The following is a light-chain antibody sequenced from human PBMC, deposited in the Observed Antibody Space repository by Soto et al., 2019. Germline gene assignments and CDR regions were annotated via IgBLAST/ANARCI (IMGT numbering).Light chain of an antibody. CDR3: QTWGTGIHVV. J-gene: IGLJ2*01. CDR1: SGHSSYA. CDR2: LKSDGSH. Sequence: QSVLTQSPSASASLGASVKLTCTLSSGHSSYAIAWHQQQPEKGPRYLMKLKSDGSHSQGDGIPDRFSGSSSGAERYLTISSLQSEDEAEYYCQTWGTGIHVVFGGGTKLTVL. V-gene: IGLV4-69*01.